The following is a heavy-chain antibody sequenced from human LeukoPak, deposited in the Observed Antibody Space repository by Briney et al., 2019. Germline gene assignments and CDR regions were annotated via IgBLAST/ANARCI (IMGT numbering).Heavy chain of an antibody. V-gene: IGHV3-74*01. Sequence: PGGSLRLSCAASGFTFSSYWMHWVRQVPGKGLVWVSRINSDGSSTSYADSVKGRFTISRDNAKNTLYVQMNSLRAEDTAVYYCARGSVVVPAANDYWGQGTLVTVSS. CDR1: GFTFSSYW. D-gene: IGHD2-2*01. CDR3: ARGSVVVPAANDY. J-gene: IGHJ4*02. CDR2: INSDGSST.